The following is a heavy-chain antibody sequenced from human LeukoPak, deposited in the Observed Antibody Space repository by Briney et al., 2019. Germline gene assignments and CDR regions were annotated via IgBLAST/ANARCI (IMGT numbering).Heavy chain of an antibody. Sequence: QSGGSLRLSRAASGFTFSSYAMSWVRQVPGKGLEWVSVISGSGDNTYYADSVKGRFTISRDNSKNMLYLQMNSLRAEDTAVYYCAKWKYSNSGIDDYWGQGTLVTVSS. J-gene: IGHJ4*02. D-gene: IGHD6-6*01. V-gene: IGHV3-23*01. CDR1: GFTFSSYA. CDR2: ISGSGDNT. CDR3: AKWKYSNSGIDDY.